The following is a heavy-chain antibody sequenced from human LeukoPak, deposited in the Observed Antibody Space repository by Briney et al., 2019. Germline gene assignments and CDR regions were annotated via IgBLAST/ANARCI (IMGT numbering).Heavy chain of an antibody. CDR2: IYYSGST. Sequence: SETLSLTCTVSGGSISSYYWSWIRQPPGKGLEWIGYIYYSGSTNYNPSLKSRVTISVDTSKNQFSLKLSSVTAADTAVYYCARSLGVWGSYRYIFDYWGQGTLVTVSS. D-gene: IGHD3-16*02. CDR1: GGSISSYY. CDR3: ARSLGVWGSYRYIFDY. V-gene: IGHV4-59*12. J-gene: IGHJ4*02.